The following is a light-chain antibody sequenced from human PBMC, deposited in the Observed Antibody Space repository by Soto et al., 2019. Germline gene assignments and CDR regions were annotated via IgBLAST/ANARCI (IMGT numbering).Light chain of an antibody. CDR3: RSYTTTTDVV. CDR2: EVS. J-gene: IGLJ2*01. Sequence: QSALTQPASVSGSPGQSITISCTGSSSDVGASRYVSWFQQPPGRAPKLIIYEVSHRPSGVSDRFSGSKSGNTASLTISGLKSEDEADYHCRSYTTTTDVVFGGGTKLTVL. V-gene: IGLV2-14*01. CDR1: SSDVGASRY.